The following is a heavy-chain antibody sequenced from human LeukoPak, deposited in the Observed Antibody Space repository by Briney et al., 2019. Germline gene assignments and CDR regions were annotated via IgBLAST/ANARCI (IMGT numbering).Heavy chain of an antibody. D-gene: IGHD2-2*01. CDR2: ISSSSNNI. J-gene: IGHJ4*02. CDR1: GFTFSTYT. CDR3: ARGYQRPDY. Sequence: GGSLRLSCAASGFTFSTYTMNWVRQAPGKGLQWVSSISSSSNNINYADSVKGRFTISRDNAMNSVHLQMNSLRVEDTAVYYCARGYQRPDYWGQGTLITVSS. V-gene: IGHV3-21*01.